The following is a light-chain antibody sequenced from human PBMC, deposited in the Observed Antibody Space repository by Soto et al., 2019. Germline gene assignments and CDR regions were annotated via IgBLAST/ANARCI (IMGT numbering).Light chain of an antibody. Sequence: IVLTQSPATLSSSPGERATISCRASQSIGSYLAWYQQKAGQAPRLLIHEASNWASGIPARFSGDGSGTDFTLTISSLEPEDFAIYYCQQRNYWPITFGQGTRLEIK. CDR1: QSIGSY. J-gene: IGKJ5*01. CDR2: EAS. V-gene: IGKV3-11*01. CDR3: QQRNYWPIT.